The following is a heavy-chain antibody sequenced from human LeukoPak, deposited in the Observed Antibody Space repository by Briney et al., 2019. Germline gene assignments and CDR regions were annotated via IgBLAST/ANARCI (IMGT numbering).Heavy chain of an antibody. J-gene: IGHJ6*03. CDR3: ARGHPWNRVAATLGSRYSMDV. V-gene: IGHV1-2*02. CDR1: GYTFTGYY. D-gene: IGHD2-15*01. CDR2: INPNSGGT. Sequence: ASVKVSCKASGYTFTGYYMHWVRQAPGQGLEWMGWINPNSGGTNYAQRFQGRVTMTRDTSISTAYMELSRLRSDDTAVYYCARGHPWNRVAATLGSRYSMDVWGKGTTVTISS.